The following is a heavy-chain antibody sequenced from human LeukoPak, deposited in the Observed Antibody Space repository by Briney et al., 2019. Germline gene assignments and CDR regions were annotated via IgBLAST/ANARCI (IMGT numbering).Heavy chain of an antibody. Sequence: GGSLRLSCSVSGFTFSRYAMHWVRQTPGKGLEHVSGISSNGGSTYYADSVKGRFTISRDNSKNTLYLQMSSLRAEDTAVYYCAKDGRAVAAPYFDYWGQGTLVTVSS. J-gene: IGHJ4*02. CDR2: ISSNGGST. D-gene: IGHD6-19*01. V-gene: IGHV3-64D*09. CDR3: AKDGRAVAAPYFDY. CDR1: GFTFSRYA.